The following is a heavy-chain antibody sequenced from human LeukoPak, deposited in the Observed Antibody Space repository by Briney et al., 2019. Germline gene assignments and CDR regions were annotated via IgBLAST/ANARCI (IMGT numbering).Heavy chain of an antibody. J-gene: IGHJ4*02. Sequence: PSQTLSLTCTVSGGSISSGGYYWSWIRQPAGKGLEWIGRIYTSGSTNYNPSLKSRVTMSVDTSKNQFSLKLSSVTAADTAVYYCARDSSTIAARTPFDYWGQGTLVTVSS. V-gene: IGHV4-61*02. D-gene: IGHD6-6*01. CDR1: GGSISSGGYY. CDR2: IYTSGST. CDR3: ARDSSTIAARTPFDY.